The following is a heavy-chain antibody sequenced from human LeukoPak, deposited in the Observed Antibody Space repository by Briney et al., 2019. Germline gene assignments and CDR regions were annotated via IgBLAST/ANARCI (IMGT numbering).Heavy chain of an antibody. D-gene: IGHD3-10*01. CDR2: INHSGST. CDR3: ARGGLRYYYGSGSQIVFDP. V-gene: IGHV4-34*01. J-gene: IGHJ5*02. Sequence: SETLSLTCAVYGGSFSGYYWSWIRQPPGKGLEWIGEINHSGSTNYNPSLKSRVTISVDTSKNQFSLKLGSVTAADTAVYYCARGGLRYYYGSGSQIVFDPWGQGTLVTVSS. CDR1: GGSFSGYY.